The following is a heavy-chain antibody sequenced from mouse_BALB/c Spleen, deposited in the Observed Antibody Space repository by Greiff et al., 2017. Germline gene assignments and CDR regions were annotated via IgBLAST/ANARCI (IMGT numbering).Heavy chain of an antibody. CDR3: NACESTMITFFDY. CDR1: GFNIKDYY. D-gene: IGHD2-4*01. CDR2: IDPENGDT. Sequence: VQLHQSGAELVRPGASVKLSCTASGFNIKDYYMHWVKQRPEQGLEWIGWIDPENGDTEYAPKFQGKATMTADTSSNTAYLQLSSLTSEDTAVYYCNACESTMITFFDYWGQGTTLTVSS. V-gene: IGHV14-4*02. J-gene: IGHJ2*01.